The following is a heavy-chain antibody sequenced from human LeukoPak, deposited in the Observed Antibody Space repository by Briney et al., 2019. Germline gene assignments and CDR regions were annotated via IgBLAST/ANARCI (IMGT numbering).Heavy chain of an antibody. V-gene: IGHV4-61*02. CDR3: AREVPFWRGDYDAFDI. Sequence: PSETLSLTCTVSGASINTGIYYWSWIRQPAGKGLEWIGRIFTSGSTNYDPSLKSRVTISIDTSKNQFSLKLNSVTAADTALYYCAREVPFWRGDYDAFDIWGQGTVVTVSS. CDR1: GASINTGIYY. D-gene: IGHD3-3*01. J-gene: IGHJ3*02. CDR2: IFTSGST.